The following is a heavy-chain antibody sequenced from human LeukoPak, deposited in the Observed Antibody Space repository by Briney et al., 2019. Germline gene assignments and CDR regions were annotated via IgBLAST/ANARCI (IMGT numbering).Heavy chain of an antibody. V-gene: IGHV4-4*09. CDR2: IYTSGST. CDR3: ARHPNPYSSGWYDY. D-gene: IGHD6-19*01. J-gene: IGHJ4*02. Sequence: SETLSLTCTVSGGSISSYYWSWIRQPPGKGLEWIGYIYTSGSTNCNPSLKSRVTISVDTSKNQFSLKLSSVTAADTAVYYCARHPNPYSSGWYDYWGQGTLVTVSS. CDR1: GGSISSYY.